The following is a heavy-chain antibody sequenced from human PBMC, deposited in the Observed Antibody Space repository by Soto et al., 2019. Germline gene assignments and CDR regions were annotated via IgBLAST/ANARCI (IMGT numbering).Heavy chain of an antibody. D-gene: IGHD3-10*01. V-gene: IGHV1-18*01. Sequence: ASVKVSCKASGYTFASYAISWMRQAPGQGLEWMGWISAYNGNTNYAQKLQGRVTMTTDTSTSTAYMELRSLRSDDTAVYYCARHNYGSGSTYSDYWGQGTLVTVSS. J-gene: IGHJ4*02. CDR2: ISAYNGNT. CDR1: GYTFASYA. CDR3: ARHNYGSGSTYSDY.